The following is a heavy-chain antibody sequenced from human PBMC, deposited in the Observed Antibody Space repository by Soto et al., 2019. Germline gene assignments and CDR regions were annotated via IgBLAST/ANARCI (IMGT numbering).Heavy chain of an antibody. V-gene: IGHV3-23*01. CDR1: GFTFSTYA. D-gene: IGHD6-6*01. Sequence: EVQLLESGGGLVQPGGSLRLSCAASGFTFSTYAMSWVRQAPGKGLEWGSAISGTGGSTYYADSVKGRFTISRDNSKNTLYLQMNSLRAEDTAVYYCAKNWDTTSSSPSHWGQGTLVTVSS. CDR2: ISGTGGST. J-gene: IGHJ4*02. CDR3: AKNWDTTSSSPSH.